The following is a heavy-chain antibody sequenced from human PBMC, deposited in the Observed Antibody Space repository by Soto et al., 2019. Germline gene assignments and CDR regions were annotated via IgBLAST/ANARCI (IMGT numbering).Heavy chain of an antibody. J-gene: IGHJ4*02. V-gene: IGHV3-49*03. CDR1: RCTVGDYA. CDR2: IRSKTYGGTT. Sequence: PAWSLRHSVATGRCTVGDYAMSWFLQAPGKGLEWIGYIRSKTYGGTTEYAASVKGRFTISRDDSKRVAHLQMNSLESEDTAVYYCARRKYLDYWGQGTLVTVSS. CDR3: ARRKYLDY.